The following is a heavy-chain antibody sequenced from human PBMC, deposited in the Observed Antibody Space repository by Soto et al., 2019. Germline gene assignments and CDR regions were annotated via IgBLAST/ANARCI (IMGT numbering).Heavy chain of an antibody. D-gene: IGHD6-19*01. CDR3: ARGSCGCSGWFGH. J-gene: IGHJ5*02. CDR2: ISAYNGNT. V-gene: IGHV1-18*01. CDR1: GDTFTSYC. Sequence: GASVKVSCNASGDTFTSYCISWLRQAPGQGLEWMGWISAYNGNTNYAQKLQGRVTTTTDTSTSTAYMELRSLRSDDTAVYYCARGSCGCSGWFGHWGQGTLVSVSS.